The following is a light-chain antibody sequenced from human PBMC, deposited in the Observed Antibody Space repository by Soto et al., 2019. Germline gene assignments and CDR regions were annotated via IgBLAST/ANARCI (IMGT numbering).Light chain of an antibody. CDR1: SSDVGGYNY. J-gene: IGLJ1*01. V-gene: IGLV2-14*01. Sequence: QSVLTQPASVSGSPEQSITISCTGTSSDVGGYNYVSWYQQYPGKAPKLMIYEVSNRPSGVSNRFSGSKSGNTASLTISGLQAEDEADYYCISYTSSSTLVFGTGTKVTVL. CDR2: EVS. CDR3: ISYTSSSTLV.